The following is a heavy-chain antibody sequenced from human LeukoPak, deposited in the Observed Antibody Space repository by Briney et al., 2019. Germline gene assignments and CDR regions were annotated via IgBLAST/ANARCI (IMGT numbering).Heavy chain of an antibody. CDR2: INPNSGGT. D-gene: IGHD2-2*01. Sequence: SCKASEYTFINYYLHWVRQAPGQGLEWMGWINPNSGGTKYVQKFQGRVTMSRDTSISTAYMELSRLRSDDTAVYYCAGRPQGGTYCSTSSCYAFDIWGQGTMVTVSS. CDR3: AGRPQGGTYCSTSSCYAFDI. V-gene: IGHV1-2*02. CDR1: EYTFINYY. J-gene: IGHJ3*02.